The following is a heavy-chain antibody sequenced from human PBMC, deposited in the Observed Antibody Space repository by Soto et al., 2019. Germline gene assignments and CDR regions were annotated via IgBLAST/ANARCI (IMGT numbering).Heavy chain of an antibody. V-gene: IGHV3-30-3*01. CDR2: ISYDGSNT. CDR3: ARARGIGGNPEYFYYYGMDV. J-gene: IGHJ6*02. Sequence: QVQLVESGGGVVQPGRSLRLSCAASGFTFSSYAMHWVRQAPGKGLEWVSVISYDGSNTYYADSVKGRLTISRDNSKNTLYLQMNSLRAEDTAVYYCARARGIGGNPEYFYYYGMDVWGQGTTITVSS. CDR1: GFTFSSYA. D-gene: IGHD1-1*01.